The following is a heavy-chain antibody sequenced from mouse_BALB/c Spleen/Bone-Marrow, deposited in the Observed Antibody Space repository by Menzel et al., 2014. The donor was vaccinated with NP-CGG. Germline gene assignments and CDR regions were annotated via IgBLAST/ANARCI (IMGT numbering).Heavy chain of an antibody. CDR1: GYSTTSGYS. D-gene: IGHD1-2*01. J-gene: IGHJ4*01. CDR3: ARWNGYYAMDY. V-gene: IGHV3-1*02. CDR2: IHYSGGT. Sequence: EVQLQQSGPALVKPSQSLSLPCTVTGYSTTSGYSWHWLRQFPGNTLAWMGYIHYSGGTNYNPSLKSRISITRDTSKNQFFLQLNSVTTEDTATYYCARWNGYYAMDYWGQGTSVTVSS.